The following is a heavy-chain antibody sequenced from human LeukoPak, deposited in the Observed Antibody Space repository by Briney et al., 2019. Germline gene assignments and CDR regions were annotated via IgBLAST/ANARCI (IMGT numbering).Heavy chain of an antibody. CDR3: AGLPLSMSGYPPDY. Sequence: SETLSLTCTVSGGSISSHSWGWIRQSPGKGLEWIGSIYYSGKTYYNPSVKSRVTMSVDTSKNQFSLNLSSVTAADTAVYYCAGLPLSMSGYPPDYWGQGTLVTVSS. D-gene: IGHD3-3*01. V-gene: IGHV4-39*01. J-gene: IGHJ4*02. CDR2: IYYSGKT. CDR1: GGSISSHS.